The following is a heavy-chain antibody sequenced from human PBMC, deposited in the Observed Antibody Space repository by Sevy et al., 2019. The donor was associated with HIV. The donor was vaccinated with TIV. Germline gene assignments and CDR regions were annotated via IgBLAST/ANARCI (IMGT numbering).Heavy chain of an antibody. V-gene: IGHV3-30*01. J-gene: IGHJ4*02. Sequence: GGSLRLSCAASGFSFSYYPMHWVHQAPGKGLEWVALISYDGVNQYYAASVKGRFTVSRDNSKNTLYLQMNSLRAEDTGVYYCARVVGRGEYLISAYLDYWGQGALVTVSS. CDR3: ARVVGRGEYLISAYLDY. CDR1: GFSFSYYP. CDR2: ISYDGVNQ. D-gene: IGHD2-15*01.